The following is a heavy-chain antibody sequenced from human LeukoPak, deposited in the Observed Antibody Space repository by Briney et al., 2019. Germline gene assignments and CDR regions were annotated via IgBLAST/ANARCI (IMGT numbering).Heavy chain of an antibody. CDR1: GGSFSSSNW. CDR2: IYHSGST. D-gene: IGHD3-10*01. J-gene: IGHJ6*04. Sequence: PAGTLSLTCAVSGGSFSSSNWWSWVRPPPGKGLEWIGEIYHSGSTNYNPSLKSRVTISVDKSKNQFSLKLSSVTAADTAVYYCARDSGSGSYYGIDVWGKGTTVTVSS. V-gene: IGHV4-4*02. CDR3: ARDSGSGSYYGIDV.